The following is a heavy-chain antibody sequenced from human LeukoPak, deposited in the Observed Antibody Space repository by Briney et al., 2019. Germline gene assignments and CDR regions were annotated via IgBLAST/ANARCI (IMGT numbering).Heavy chain of an antibody. J-gene: IGHJ4*02. CDR3: ARAGIDYGDYWTRFDY. CDR2: INSEGSSS. V-gene: IGHV3-74*01. Sequence: GGSLRLSCAASGFTFSSYWMHWVRQAPGKGLVWVSRINSEGSSSTYADSVKGRFTISRDNAKNTLYLQMNSLRAEDTAVYYRARAGIDYGDYWTRFDYWGQGTLVTVSS. CDR1: GFTFSSYW. D-gene: IGHD4-17*01.